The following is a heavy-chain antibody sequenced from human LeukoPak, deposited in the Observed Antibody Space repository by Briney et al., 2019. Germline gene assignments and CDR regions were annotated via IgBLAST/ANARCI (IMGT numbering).Heavy chain of an antibody. CDR1: GFTFSSYW. CDR2: IKQEGSEK. Sequence: PGGSLRLSCAAAGFTFSSYWMSGVRQAPGKGLEWVANIKQEGSEKYYVDSVKGGFTISRDNAKNSLYLQMNSLRAEDTAVYYCARDLPSSDAFDIWGQGPMLTVSS. V-gene: IGHV3-7*01. CDR3: ARDLPSSDAFDI. J-gene: IGHJ3*02.